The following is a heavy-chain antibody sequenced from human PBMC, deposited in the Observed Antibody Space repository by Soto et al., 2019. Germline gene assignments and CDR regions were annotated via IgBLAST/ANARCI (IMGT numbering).Heavy chain of an antibody. V-gene: IGHV1-69*06. CDR2: IIPIFGTA. D-gene: IGHD5-18*01. J-gene: IGHJ6*02. CDR3: ARDVLSGHSYGTGDYYCYGMDV. CDR1: GGTFSSYA. Sequence: QVQLVQSGAEVKKPGSSVKVSCKASGGTFSSYAISWVRQAPGQGLEWMGGIIPIFGTANYAQKFQGRVTITADKSTSTAYMELSSRRSEDTAVYYCARDVLSGHSYGTGDYYCYGMDVWGQGTTVTVSS.